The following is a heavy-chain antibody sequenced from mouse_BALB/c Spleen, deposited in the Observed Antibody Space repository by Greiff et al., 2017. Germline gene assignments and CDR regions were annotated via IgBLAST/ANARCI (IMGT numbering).Heavy chain of an antibody. CDR2: INPNNGGT. J-gene: IGHJ3*01. D-gene: IGHD3-2*01. Sequence: VQLQQSGPELVKPGASVKIPCKASGYTFTDYNMDWVKQSHGKSLEWIGDINPNNGGTIYNQKFKGKATLTVDKSSSTAYMELRSLTSEDTAVYYCARGTARAPFAYWGQGTLVTVSA. V-gene: IGHV1-18*01. CDR3: ARGTARAPFAY. CDR1: GYTFTDYN.